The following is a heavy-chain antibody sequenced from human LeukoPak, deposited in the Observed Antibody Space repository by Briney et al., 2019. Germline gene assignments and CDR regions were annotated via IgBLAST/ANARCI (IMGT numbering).Heavy chain of an antibody. CDR2: ISGSGGST. D-gene: IGHD3-3*01. Sequence: PGASLRLSCAASGFTFNSYAMSWVRQAPGKGLEWVSAISGSGGSTYYADSVKGRFTISRDNSKNTLYLQMNSLRAEDTAVYYCAKENYDFWSGYSAPLDYWGQGTLVTVSS. CDR1: GFTFNSYA. CDR3: AKENYDFWSGYSAPLDY. V-gene: IGHV3-23*01. J-gene: IGHJ4*02.